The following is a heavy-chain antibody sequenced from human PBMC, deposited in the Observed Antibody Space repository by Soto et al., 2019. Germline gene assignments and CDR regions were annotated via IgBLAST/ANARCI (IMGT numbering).Heavy chain of an antibody. Sequence: QVQLVQSGAEVKKPGSSVKVSCKASGGTFSSYAISWVRQAPGQGLEWMGGIIPIFGTANSAQQFQGRVTITADESTSKAYMELSSLRYEDTAVYYCAREGDQTSYSYGRTYYYYYGMDVWGQGTTVTVSS. V-gene: IGHV1-69*12. CDR1: GGTFSSYA. D-gene: IGHD5-18*01. CDR3: AREGDQTSYSYGRTYYYYYGMDV. J-gene: IGHJ6*02. CDR2: IIPIFGTA.